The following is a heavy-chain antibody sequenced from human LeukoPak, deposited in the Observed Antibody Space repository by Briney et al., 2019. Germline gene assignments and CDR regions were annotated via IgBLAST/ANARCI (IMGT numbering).Heavy chain of an antibody. Sequence: SETLSLTCTVSGGSISSSSYYWGWIRQPPGKGLEWIGSIYYSGSTYYNPSHKSRVTISVDTSKNQFSLKLSSVTAADTAVYYCARARGGWPFDYWGQGTLVTVSS. J-gene: IGHJ4*02. CDR3: ARARGGWPFDY. D-gene: IGHD6-19*01. CDR1: GGSISSSSYY. V-gene: IGHV4-39*01. CDR2: IYYSGST.